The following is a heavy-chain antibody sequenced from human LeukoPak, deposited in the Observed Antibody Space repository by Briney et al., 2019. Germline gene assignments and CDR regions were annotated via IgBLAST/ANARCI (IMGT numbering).Heavy chain of an antibody. J-gene: IGHJ4*02. V-gene: IGHV3-9*01. CDR1: RFTFDDYA. D-gene: IGHD3-3*01. Sequence: PGRSLRLSCAASRFTFDDYAMPWVRQAPGKGLEWVSGISWNSGSIGYADSVKGRFTISRDNAKNSLYLQMNSLRAEDTALYYCAKDTDYDFWSGSGELDYWGQGTLVTVSS. CDR3: AKDTDYDFWSGSGELDY. CDR2: ISWNSGSI.